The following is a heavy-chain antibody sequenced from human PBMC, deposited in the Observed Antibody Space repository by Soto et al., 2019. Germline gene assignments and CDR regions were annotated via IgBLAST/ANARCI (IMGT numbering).Heavy chain of an antibody. J-gene: IGHJ4*02. CDR3: TGEVASGY. CDR2: ISRDGGTK. Sequence: QGQLVESGGGVVQPGRSLRLSCAVSGFTVSTYGMHWVRQAPGKGLEWVAVISRDGGTKSYADSVKGRFTISRDNSRNTLFLEMNSLRSDDMAVYYCTGEVASGYWGQGTLVTVSS. V-gene: IGHV3-30*03. CDR1: GFTVSTYG. D-gene: IGHD2-8*02.